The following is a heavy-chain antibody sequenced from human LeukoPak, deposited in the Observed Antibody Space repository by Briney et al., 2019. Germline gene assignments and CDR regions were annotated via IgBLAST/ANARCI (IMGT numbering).Heavy chain of an antibody. V-gene: IGHV1-3*01. J-gene: IGHJ6*02. CDR1: GYTFTSYA. Sequence: AASVKVSCKASGYTFTSYAMHWVRQAPGQRLEWMGWINAGNGNTKYSQKFQGRVTITRDTSASTAYMELSSLRSEDTAVYYCARAKIAVASLAYYYYGMDVWGQGTTVTVSS. D-gene: IGHD6-19*01. CDR3: ARAKIAVASLAYYYYGMDV. CDR2: INAGNGNT.